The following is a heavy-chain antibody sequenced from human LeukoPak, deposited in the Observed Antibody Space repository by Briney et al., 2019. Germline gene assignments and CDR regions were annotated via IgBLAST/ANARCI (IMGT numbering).Heavy chain of an antibody. Sequence: GGSLRLSCAAAGFTFSSYGMHWVRQAPGKGLEWVALIWYDGSNKYYADSVKGRFTISRDNSKNTLYLQMNSLRAEDTAVYYCARAGSSWYNWFDPWGQGTLVTVSS. V-gene: IGHV3-33*01. D-gene: IGHD6-13*01. CDR1: GFTFSSYG. CDR3: ARAGSSWYNWFDP. J-gene: IGHJ5*02. CDR2: IWYDGSNK.